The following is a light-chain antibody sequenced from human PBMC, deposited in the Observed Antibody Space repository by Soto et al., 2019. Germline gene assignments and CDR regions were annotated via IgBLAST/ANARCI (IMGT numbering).Light chain of an antibody. V-gene: IGKV3-11*01. J-gene: IGKJ1*01. CDR3: QQRSNGWK. CDR1: QSVSSY. CDR2: DVS. Sequence: EIVFTQSPATLSLSPGERATLSCRASQSVSSYLALYQQKPGQAPRLLIYDVSNRATGIPAGFSGSGSGTDFTITISSLEPEDFAVYYCQQRSNGWKFGQGTKVEI.